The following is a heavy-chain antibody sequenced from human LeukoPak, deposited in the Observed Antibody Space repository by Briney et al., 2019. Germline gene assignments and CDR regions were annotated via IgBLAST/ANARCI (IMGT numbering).Heavy chain of an antibody. Sequence: PGGSLRLSCAASGFTFSSYSMNWVRQAPGKGLEWVSSISSSSSYIYYADSVKGRFTISRDNAKNSLYLQMNSLRAEDTAVYYCARAGIQSGRYPDYWGQGTLVTVSS. CDR2: ISSSSSYI. J-gene: IGHJ4*02. V-gene: IGHV3-21*01. CDR3: ARAGIQSGRYPDY. CDR1: GFTFSSYS. D-gene: IGHD1-26*01.